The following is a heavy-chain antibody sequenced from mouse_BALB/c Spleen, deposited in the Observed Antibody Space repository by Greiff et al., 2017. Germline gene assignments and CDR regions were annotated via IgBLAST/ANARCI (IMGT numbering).Heavy chain of an antibody. V-gene: IGHV5-17*02. Sequence: EVKLEESGGGLVQPGGSRKLSCAASGFTFSSFGMHWVRQAPEKGLEWVAYISSGSSTIYYADTVKGRFTISRDNPKNTLFLQMTSLRSEDTAMYYCARGGYGSSYEWFAYWGQGTLVTVSA. CDR2: ISSGSSTI. CDR3: ARGGYGSSYEWFAY. CDR1: GFTFSSFG. J-gene: IGHJ3*01. D-gene: IGHD1-1*01.